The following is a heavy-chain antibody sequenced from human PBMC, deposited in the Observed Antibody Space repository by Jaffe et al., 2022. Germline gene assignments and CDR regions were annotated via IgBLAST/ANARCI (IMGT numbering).Heavy chain of an antibody. CDR1: GGSISSGSYY. D-gene: IGHD2-21*01. J-gene: IGHJ5*02. CDR3: ARDTGVMATIGSYWFDP. Sequence: QVQLQESGPGLVKPSQTLSLTCTVSGGSISSGSYYWSWIRQPAGKGLEWIGRIYTSGSTNYNPSLKSRVTISVDTSKNQFSLKLSSVTAADTAVYYCARDTGVMATIGSYWFDPWGQGTLVTVSS. CDR2: IYTSGST. V-gene: IGHV4-61*02.